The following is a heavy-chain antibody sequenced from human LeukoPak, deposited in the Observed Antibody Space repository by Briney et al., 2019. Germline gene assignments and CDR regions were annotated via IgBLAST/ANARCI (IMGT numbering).Heavy chain of an antibody. CDR1: KFNFNNYG. J-gene: IGHJ3*02. CDR2: ISGRGGDT. Sequence: PGGFLRLSCTTSKFNFNNYGMTWVRQAPGKGPEWVSSISGRGGDTQYAASVQGRFTVSRDSSKNILYLQMNSLRAEDTAVYYCAKDPNGDYIGTFEMWGQGTMVTVSS. CDR3: AKDPNGDYIGTFEM. D-gene: IGHD4-17*01. V-gene: IGHV3-23*01.